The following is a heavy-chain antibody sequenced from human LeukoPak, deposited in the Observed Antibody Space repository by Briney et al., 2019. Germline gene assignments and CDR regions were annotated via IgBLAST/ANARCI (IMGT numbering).Heavy chain of an antibody. J-gene: IGHJ2*01. V-gene: IGHV3-23*01. CDR3: ARGVVPAAMRYWYFDL. CDR2: ISGSGGST. D-gene: IGHD2-2*01. Sequence: GGSLRVSCVASLFTLSSYAMNWVRQAPGKGVEWVSPISGSGGSTYYADSVKGRFTISRDNSKNTLYLQMNTLRAEDTAVYYCARGVVPAAMRYWYFDLWGRGTLVTVSS. CDR1: LFTLSSYA.